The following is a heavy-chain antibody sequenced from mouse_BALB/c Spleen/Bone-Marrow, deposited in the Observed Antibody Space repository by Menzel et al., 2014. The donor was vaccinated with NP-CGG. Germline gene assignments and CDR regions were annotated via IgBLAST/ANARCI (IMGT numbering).Heavy chain of an antibody. Sequence: VQRVESGADLVRPGSSVKISCKASGYAFSNYWMNWVKQRPGQGLEWIGQIYPGDGDTNYNGKFKGKATLTADKSSSTAYMQPSSLTSEDSAVYFCARCDGYSYYFDYWGQGTTLTVSS. CDR1: GYAFSNYW. CDR3: ARCDGYSYYFDY. V-gene: IGHV1-80*01. CDR2: IYPGDGDT. J-gene: IGHJ2*01. D-gene: IGHD2-3*01.